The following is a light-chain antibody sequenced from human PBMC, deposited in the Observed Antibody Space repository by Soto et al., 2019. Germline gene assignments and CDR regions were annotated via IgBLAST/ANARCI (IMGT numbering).Light chain of an antibody. CDR3: CSYAGSGTLL. CDR1: SSDVGSYNL. J-gene: IGLJ2*01. Sequence: QSALTQPASVSGSPGQSITLSCTGASSDVGSYNLVSWYQRHPGKAPKLMIYEVIKRPSGVSNRFSGSKSGNTAFLAISGLQTADEADYYCCSYAGSGTLLFGGGTKVTVL. CDR2: EVI. V-gene: IGLV2-23*02.